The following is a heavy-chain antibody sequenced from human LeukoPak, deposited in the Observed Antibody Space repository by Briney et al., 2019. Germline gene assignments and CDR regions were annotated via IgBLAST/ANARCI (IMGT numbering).Heavy chain of an antibody. D-gene: IGHD3-10*01. J-gene: IGHJ6*03. V-gene: IGHV3-66*01. CDR2: IYSGGTT. CDR1: GFIVSSNY. Sequence: RPGGSLRLSCAASGFIVSSNYMTWVRQSPGKGLEWVSVIYSGGTTYYADSVKGRFAISRDNSKNTLYLQMNSLRTEDTAVYYCAINTMVRGVMIMDVWGKETTVTISS. CDR3: AINTMVRGVMIMDV.